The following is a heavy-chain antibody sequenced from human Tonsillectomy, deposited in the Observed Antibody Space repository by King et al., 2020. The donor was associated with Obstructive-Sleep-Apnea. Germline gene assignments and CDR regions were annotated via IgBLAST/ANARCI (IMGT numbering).Heavy chain of an antibody. CDR2: IRYDGSNK. Sequence: VQLVESGGGVVQPGGSLRLSCAASGFIFSSYDMHWVRQAPGKGLEWVAYIRYDGSNKHYGDSVKGRCTISRDNSKNTLHLEMNSLRAEDTAVYHCAKDRDDYAWGSYRFLYGMDVWGQGTTVTVSS. CDR1: GFIFSSYD. J-gene: IGHJ6*02. CDR3: AKDRDDYAWGSYRFLYGMDV. D-gene: IGHD3-16*02. V-gene: IGHV3-30*02.